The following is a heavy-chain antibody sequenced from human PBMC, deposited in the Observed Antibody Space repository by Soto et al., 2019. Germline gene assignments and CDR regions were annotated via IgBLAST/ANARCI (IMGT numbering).Heavy chain of an antibody. J-gene: IGHJ3*02. CDR3: TRDDFWSGYYTLDAFDI. CDR1: GFTFGDDA. D-gene: IGHD3-3*01. Sequence: GVLRLSCTASGFTFGDDAMSWFRQAPGKGLEWVGFIRSKAYGGTTEYAASVKGRFTISRDDSKSIAYLQMNSLKTEDTAVYNCTRDDFWSGYYTLDAFDIWGQGTMVTVSS. CDR2: IRSKAYGGTT. V-gene: IGHV3-49*03.